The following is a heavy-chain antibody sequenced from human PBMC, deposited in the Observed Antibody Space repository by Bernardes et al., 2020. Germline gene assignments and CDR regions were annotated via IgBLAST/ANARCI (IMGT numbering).Heavy chain of an antibody. V-gene: IGHV3-23*01. D-gene: IGHD3-10*01. Sequence: SLLPSCAASEFTFRDSAMTWVRQAPGPGLEWVSGITGSGGSTYYADSVKGRFTISRDNSKNTLYLQMNRLRAEDTATYYCAKRTGQGNYYQVSDYWGQVTLVIGSS. CDR2: ITGSGGST. CDR3: AKRTGQGNYYQVSDY. CDR1: EFTFRDSA. J-gene: IGHJ4*02.